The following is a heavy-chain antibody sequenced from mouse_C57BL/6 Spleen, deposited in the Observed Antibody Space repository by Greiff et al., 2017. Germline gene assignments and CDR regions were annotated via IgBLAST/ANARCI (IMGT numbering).Heavy chain of an antibody. J-gene: IGHJ1*03. D-gene: IGHD1-1*01. CDR3: AIPLTTVVATPYFDV. V-gene: IGHV1-74*01. Sequence: VQLQQPGAELVKPGASVKVSCKASGYTFTSYWMHWVKQSPGQGLEWIGRIHPSDSDTNYNQKFKGKATLTVDKSSSTAYMQLSSLTSEDSAVYYCAIPLTTVVATPYFDVWGTGTTVTVSS. CDR1: GYTFTSYW. CDR2: IHPSDSDT.